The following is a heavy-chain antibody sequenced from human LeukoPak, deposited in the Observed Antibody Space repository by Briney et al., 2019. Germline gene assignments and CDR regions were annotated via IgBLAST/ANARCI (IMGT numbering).Heavy chain of an antibody. CDR1: GFIVSSVY. CDR3: AREGRGSYLAY. D-gene: IGHD1-26*01. J-gene: IGHJ4*02. Sequence: PPGGSLRPSCAASGFIVSSVYMSWVRQAPGKGLEWVSVLHPGGNTLYADSVKGRFAISRDDSQNMLYLQMNTLRAEDTALYYCAREGRGSYLAYWGQGTLVTVSS. V-gene: IGHV3-53*01. CDR2: LHPGGNT.